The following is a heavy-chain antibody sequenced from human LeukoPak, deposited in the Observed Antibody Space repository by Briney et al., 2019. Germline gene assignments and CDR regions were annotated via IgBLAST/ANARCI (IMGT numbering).Heavy chain of an antibody. D-gene: IGHD3-22*01. Sequence: GGSLRLSCAASGFTFSSYAMHWVRQAPGKGLEWVAVISYDGSNKYYADSVKGRFTISRDNSKNTLYLQMNSLRAEDTAVYYCVVSDQGAFDIWGQGTMVTVSS. CDR2: ISYDGSNK. CDR3: VVSDQGAFDI. V-gene: IGHV3-30-3*01. CDR1: GFTFSSYA. J-gene: IGHJ3*02.